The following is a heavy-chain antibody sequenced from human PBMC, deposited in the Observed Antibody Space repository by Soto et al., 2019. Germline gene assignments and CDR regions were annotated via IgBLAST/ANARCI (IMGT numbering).Heavy chain of an antibody. CDR3: ARDRLREWWSHDAFVN. J-gene: IGHJ3*02. CDR2: ISAYNGNT. D-gene: IGHD2-15*01. Sequence: GASVKVSCKASGYTFTSYGISWVRQAPGQGLEWMGWISAYNGNTNYAQKLQGRVTMTTDTSTSTAYMELRSLRSDDTAVYYCARDRLREWWSHDAFVNWGQGTMVTVSS. V-gene: IGHV1-18*01. CDR1: GYTFTSYG.